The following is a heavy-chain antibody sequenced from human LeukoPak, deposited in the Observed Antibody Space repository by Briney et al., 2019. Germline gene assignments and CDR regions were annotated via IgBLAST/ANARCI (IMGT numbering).Heavy chain of an antibody. CDR3: ARHRGKLLWFGEAGFDP. V-gene: IGHV4-34*01. Sequence: GSLRLSCAASGFTVSSNYMSWVRQPPGKGLEWIGEINHSGSTNYNPSLKSRVTISVDTSKNQFSLKLSSVTAADTAVYYCARHRGKLLWFGEAGFDPWGQGTLVTASS. CDR2: INHSGST. CDR1: GFTVSSNY. J-gene: IGHJ5*02. D-gene: IGHD3-10*01.